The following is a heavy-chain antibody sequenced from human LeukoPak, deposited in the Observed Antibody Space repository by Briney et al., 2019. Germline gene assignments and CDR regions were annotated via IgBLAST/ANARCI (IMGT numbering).Heavy chain of an antibody. J-gene: IGHJ4*02. CDR3: ARDRYSSSWYLNYFDY. CDR2: INPNTGRT. CDR1: GYTFSGYY. V-gene: IGHV1-2*02. D-gene: IGHD6-13*01. Sequence: GASVKVSCKASGYTFSGYYMHWVRQAPGQGLEWMGWINPNTGRTNYAQNFQGRVTMTRDTSISTAYMELSRLRSDDTAVYYCARDRYSSSWYLNYFDYWGQGTLVTVSS.